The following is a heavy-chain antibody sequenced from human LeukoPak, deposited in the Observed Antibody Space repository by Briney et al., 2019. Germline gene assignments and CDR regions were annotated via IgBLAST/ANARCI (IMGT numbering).Heavy chain of an antibody. V-gene: IGHV3-64D*09. CDR1: GFTFSSCA. J-gene: IGHJ4*02. D-gene: IGHD6-19*01. CDR3: VKDLSGWYSFDY. Sequence: GGSLRLSCSASGFTFSSCAMHWVRQAPGMGLEYVSGINDHGDTTHYGDSVRGRVTISRDDSKNTVHLQMSSLRAEDTAVYYCVKDLSGWYSFDYRGQGTLVTVSS. CDR2: INDHGDTT.